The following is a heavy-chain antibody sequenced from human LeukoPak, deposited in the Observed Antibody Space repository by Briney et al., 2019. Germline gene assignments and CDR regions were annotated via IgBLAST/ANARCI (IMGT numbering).Heavy chain of an antibody. J-gene: IGHJ4*02. Sequence: WASVKVSCKASGYTFTGYYMHWVRRAPGQGLEWMGWINPNSGGTNYAQKFQGRVTMTRDTSISTAYMELSRLRSDDTAVYYCARESDDSSLGNFDYWGQGTLVTVSS. CDR2: INPNSGGT. V-gene: IGHV1-2*02. CDR1: GYTFTGYY. D-gene: IGHD3-22*01. CDR3: ARESDDSSLGNFDY.